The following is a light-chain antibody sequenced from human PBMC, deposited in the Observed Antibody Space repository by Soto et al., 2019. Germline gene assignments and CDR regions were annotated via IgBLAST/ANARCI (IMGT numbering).Light chain of an antibody. CDR2: DAS. Sequence: LAQFPATLSMSQRKRATLSCRASQSVSSYLAWYQQNPGQAPRLLIYDASNRATGIPARFSGSGSGIDFTLTISRLEPEEFAVDVCQQYGGSSRTFGPGTKVDIK. V-gene: IGKV3-11*01. J-gene: IGKJ1*01. CDR1: QSVSSY. CDR3: QQYGGSSRT.